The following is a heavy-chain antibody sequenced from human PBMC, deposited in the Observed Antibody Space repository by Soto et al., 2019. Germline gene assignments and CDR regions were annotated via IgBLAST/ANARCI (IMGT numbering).Heavy chain of an antibody. V-gene: IGHV3-48*01. CDR1: GFSFSSYT. J-gene: IGHJ4*02. D-gene: IGHD2-15*01. CDR3: ARDRGWCSGGNCYEAGSDC. CDR2: ISSGSTTI. Sequence: EVQVVESGGGLVRPGGSLRLSCVASGFSFSSYTMHWVRQAPGRGLEWVSDISSGSTTISYTDSVKGRFTVSRDNAKNSVYLQVNSLRAEDTAVYYCARDRGWCSGGNCYEAGSDCWGQGTLVTVSS.